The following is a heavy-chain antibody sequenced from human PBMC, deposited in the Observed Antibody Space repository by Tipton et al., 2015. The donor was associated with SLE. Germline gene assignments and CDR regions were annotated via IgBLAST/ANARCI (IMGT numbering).Heavy chain of an antibody. Sequence: LSCTVSGGSVSSNYWSWIRQPPGKGLEWIGYIDYRDITNYNPSLKSRVTMSIDTSKNQFSLKLSSVTAADTAVYFCARGPNWGLDDAFDIWGQGTMVSVSS. CDR3: ARGPNWGLDDAFDI. V-gene: IGHV4-59*02. CDR2: IDYRDIT. D-gene: IGHD7-27*01. J-gene: IGHJ3*02. CDR1: GGSVSSNY.